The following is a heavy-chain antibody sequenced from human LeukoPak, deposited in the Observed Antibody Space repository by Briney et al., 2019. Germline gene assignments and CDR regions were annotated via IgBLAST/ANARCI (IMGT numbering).Heavy chain of an antibody. CDR1: GFTFSDHY. D-gene: IGHD3-10*01. J-gene: IGHJ4*02. V-gene: IGHV3-72*01. Sequence: GGSLRLSCSASGFTFSDHYMDWVRQAPGKGLDWVGRSRNRAHSYTTEYAASVEGRFTVSRADSENLLFLQMNSLKTDDTAVYYCVALIRGLGYWGQGTLVTVSS. CDR3: VALIRGLGY. CDR2: SRNRAHSYTT.